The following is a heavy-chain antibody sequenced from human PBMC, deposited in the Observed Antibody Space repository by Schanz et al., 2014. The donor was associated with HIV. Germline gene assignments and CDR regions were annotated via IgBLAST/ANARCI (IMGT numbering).Heavy chain of an antibody. J-gene: IGHJ4*02. CDR3: AKPEYDSRGNSQSHFDY. CDR1: GFTFINYA. Sequence: EVQLLDSGGGLVQPGGSLRLSCVASGFTFINYAMTWVRQAPGKGLEWVSSISESGGRSYYADSVNGRFTISRDNSKNTLYLEMTTLRTEDTAVYYCAKPEYDSRGNSQSHFDYWGQGTLVTVSS. V-gene: IGHV3-23*01. D-gene: IGHD3-22*01. CDR2: ISESGGRS.